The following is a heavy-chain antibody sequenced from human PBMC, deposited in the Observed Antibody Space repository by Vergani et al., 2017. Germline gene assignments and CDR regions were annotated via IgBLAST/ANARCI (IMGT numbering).Heavy chain of an antibody. J-gene: IGHJ6*03. Sequence: QVQLVESGGGVVQPGTSLRLSCEESGFKFSQFGMHWVRQGPGKGLEWVAFISYDGSKTQYADSEKGRVTMSRDNSKNTVGLEMSSLRVDDTATYYCARDVWNCSGISCFLRAGEFYYMDVWGQGTTVTVSS. CDR3: ARDVWNCSGISCFLRAGEFYYMDV. CDR2: ISYDGSKT. D-gene: IGHD2-15*01. CDR1: GFKFSQFG. V-gene: IGHV3-33*05.